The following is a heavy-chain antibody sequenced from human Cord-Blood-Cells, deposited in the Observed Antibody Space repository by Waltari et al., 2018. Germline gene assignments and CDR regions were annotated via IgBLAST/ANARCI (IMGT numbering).Heavy chain of an antibody. CDR1: GYTFTSYA. CDR3: ARGVKNIVGATDALDI. V-gene: IGHV1-3*01. J-gene: IGHJ3*02. D-gene: IGHD1-26*01. Sequence: QVQLVQSGAEVKKPGASVKVSCKASGYTFTSYAMHWVRQAPGQRLEWMGWINAGNVTKKYSQKYQGRATITRDTPGSTAYMGLTSLRAEDTAGYYLARGVKNIVGATDALDIWAKGQWSPSLQ. CDR2: INAGNVTK.